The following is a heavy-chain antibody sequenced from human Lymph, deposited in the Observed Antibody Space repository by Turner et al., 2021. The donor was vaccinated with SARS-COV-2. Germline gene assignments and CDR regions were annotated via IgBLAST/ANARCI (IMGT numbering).Heavy chain of an antibody. CDR1: GFPFSSHG. CDR3: AREGDALAGGMDV. Sequence: QVQLVESGGGVVQPGRSLRLSCAASGFPFSSHGMHWVRQARGKGLEWVAVIWYDGSNKYYADSVKGRFTISRDNYKNTLYLQMNSLRAEDTAVYYCAREGDALAGGMDVWGQGTTVTVSS. CDR2: IWYDGSNK. V-gene: IGHV3-33*01. D-gene: IGHD2-15*01. J-gene: IGHJ6*02.